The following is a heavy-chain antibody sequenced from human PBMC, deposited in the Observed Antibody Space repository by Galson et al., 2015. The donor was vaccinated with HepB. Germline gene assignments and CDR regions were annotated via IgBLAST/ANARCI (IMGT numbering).Heavy chain of an antibody. CDR1: GFTFSSYG. CDR2: ISYDGSNK. V-gene: IGHV3-30*18. D-gene: IGHD6-19*01. J-gene: IGHJ6*02. Sequence: SLRLSCAASGFTFSSYGMHWVRQAPGKGLEWVAVISYDGSNKYYADSVKGRFTISRDNSKNTLYLQMNSLRAEDTAVYYCAKDRIAVAGTGYYYGMDVWGQGTTVTVSS. CDR3: AKDRIAVAGTGYYYGMDV.